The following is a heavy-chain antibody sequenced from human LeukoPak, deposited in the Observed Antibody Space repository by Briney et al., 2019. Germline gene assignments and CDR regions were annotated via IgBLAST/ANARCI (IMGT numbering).Heavy chain of an antibody. V-gene: IGHV3-30*02. CDR1: GFTFSSYG. CDR3: AKDSRAAAGRGWFDP. CDR2: IRSDGINK. Sequence: GGSLRLSCAASGFTFSSYGMHWVRQAPGKGLEWVAFIRSDGINKYNADSVKGRFTISRDNGKNSLYLQMNSLRAEDTALYYCAKDSRAAAGRGWFDPWGQGTLVTVSS. D-gene: IGHD6-13*01. J-gene: IGHJ5*02.